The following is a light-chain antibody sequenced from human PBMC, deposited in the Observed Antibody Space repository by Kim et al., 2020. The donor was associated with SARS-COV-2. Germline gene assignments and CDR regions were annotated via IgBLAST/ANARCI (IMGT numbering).Light chain of an antibody. CDR1: QGISKY. Sequence: DIQMTQSPSSLSASVGDRVTITCRASQGISKYLAWYQQKTGKVPKLLIYDASTLQSGVPSRFSGSGYGTDFTLTISSLQSEDVATYYCQKYDSVPLTFGGGTKLEI. CDR3: QKYDSVPLT. V-gene: IGKV1-27*01. J-gene: IGKJ4*01. CDR2: DAS.